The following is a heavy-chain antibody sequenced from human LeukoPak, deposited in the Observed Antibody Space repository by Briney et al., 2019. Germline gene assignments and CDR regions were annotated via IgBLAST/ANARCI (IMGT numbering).Heavy chain of an antibody. CDR2: INPSGGST. J-gene: IGHJ6*02. CDR1: GYTLTSYY. CDR3: AREEVVVAATPFMHYYYYGVDV. Sequence: ASVKVSCKASGYTLTSYYMHWVRQAPGQGLEWMGIINPSGGSTSYAQKFQGRVTMTRDTSTSTVYMELSSLRSEDTAVYYCAREEVVVAATPFMHYYYYGVDVWGQGTTVTVSS. D-gene: IGHD2-15*01. V-gene: IGHV1-46*01.